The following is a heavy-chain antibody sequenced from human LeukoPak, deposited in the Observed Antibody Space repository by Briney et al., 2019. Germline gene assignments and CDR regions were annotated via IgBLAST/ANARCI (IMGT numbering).Heavy chain of an antibody. J-gene: IGHJ4*02. D-gene: IGHD4-17*01. CDR3: ARLPTTTVTSRFDY. V-gene: IGHV4-59*01. CDR1: GGSISSYY. CDR2: IYYSGST. Sequence: PSETLSLTCTVSGGSISSYYWNWIRQPPGKGLEWIGHIYYSGSTNYNPSLKSRVTISVDTSKNHFSLKLSSVTAADTAIYYCARLPTTTVTSRFDYWGQGTLVTISS.